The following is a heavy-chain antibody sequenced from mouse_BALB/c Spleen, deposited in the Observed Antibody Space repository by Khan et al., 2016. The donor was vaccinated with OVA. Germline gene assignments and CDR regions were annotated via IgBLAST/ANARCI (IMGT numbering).Heavy chain of an antibody. V-gene: IGHV6-6*02. D-gene: IGHD4-1*01. Sequence: EVKLEESGGGLVQPGGSMKLSCVATGFTFSNYWMNWVRQSPEKGLEWIAEIRLKSNIYVTHYAESVKGRFTISRDDSKSSVYLQMNNLRAEDTGTYYCTRSWDWYFDVWGAGTTVTVSS. CDR3: TRSWDWYFDV. J-gene: IGHJ1*01. CDR1: GFTFSNYW. CDR2: IRLKSNIYVT.